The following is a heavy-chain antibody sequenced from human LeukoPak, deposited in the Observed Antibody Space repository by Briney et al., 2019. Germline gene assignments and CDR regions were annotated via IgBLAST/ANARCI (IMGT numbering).Heavy chain of an antibody. D-gene: IGHD6-19*01. V-gene: IGHV3-74*01. CDR1: EFTFSSYW. Sequence: GGPLRLSCEASEFTFSSYWMHWVRQAPGKGLVWVSRINTDGSRTSYADSVKGRFTISRDNAKNTLYLQMNSLRAEDTAVYYCARVAVGQWLGGDLWGQGTMVTVSS. CDR3: ARVAVGQWLGGDL. J-gene: IGHJ3*01. CDR2: INTDGSRT.